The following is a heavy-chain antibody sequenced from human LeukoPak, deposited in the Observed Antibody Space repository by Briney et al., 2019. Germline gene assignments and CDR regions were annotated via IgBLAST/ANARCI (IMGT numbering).Heavy chain of an antibody. CDR1: GFTFSDAW. D-gene: IGHD2-15*01. CDR3: TTDSVV. J-gene: IGHJ4*02. CDR2: TKSKTDGGTT. V-gene: IGHV3-15*01. Sequence: GGSLRLSCAASGFTFSDAWLSWVRQAPGKGREWVGRTKSKTDGGTTDYAAHVKGRFSISRDDSKNTLYLQMNSLKTEDTAVYYCTTDSVVWGQGTLVTVSS.